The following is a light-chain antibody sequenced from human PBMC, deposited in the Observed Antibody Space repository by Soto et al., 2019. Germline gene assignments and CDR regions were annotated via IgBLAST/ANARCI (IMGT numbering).Light chain of an antibody. Sequence: QSVLTQPASVSGSPGQSITISCTGISSDLESFNLVSWYQQHPGEAPNLILYEVINRPSGVPDRFSASKSGNTASLTISGLQAEDEADYYCASKAGSSRHVVFGGGTKLTVL. V-gene: IGLV2-14*02. J-gene: IGLJ2*01. CDR2: EVI. CDR1: SSDLESFNL. CDR3: ASKAGSSRHVV.